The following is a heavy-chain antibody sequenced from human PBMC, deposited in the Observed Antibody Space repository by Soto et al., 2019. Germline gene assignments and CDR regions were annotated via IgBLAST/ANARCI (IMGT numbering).Heavy chain of an antibody. CDR1: GDSISRNGFF. CDR3: ARGTMLRGPGYYYAMDV. J-gene: IGHJ6*02. CDR2: IYNSGSS. D-gene: IGHD3-10*01. Sequence: SETLSLTCTVSGDSISRNGFFWTWIRQHPGKGLEWIGYIYNSGSSYYNPSLKSRVIISIDTSKNHFSLNLTAVTAADTAVYYCARGTMLRGPGYYYAMDVWGQGTTVTVSS. V-gene: IGHV4-31*03.